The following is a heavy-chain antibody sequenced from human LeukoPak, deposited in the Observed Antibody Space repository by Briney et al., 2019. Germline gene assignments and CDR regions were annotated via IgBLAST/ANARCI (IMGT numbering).Heavy chain of an antibody. J-gene: IGHJ5*02. CDR2: IFYTGNT. D-gene: IGHD3-22*01. Sequence: SETLSLTCTVSGGSISSSTYYWGWIRQPPGKWLEWTGSIFYTGNTNYNPSLKSRVTISVDTSKNQFSLKLSSVTAADTAVYYCARGRGAHYDSSGYYSPQYNWFDPWGQGTLVTVSS. CDR3: ARGRGAHYDSSGYYSPQYNWFDP. CDR1: GGSISSSTYY. V-gene: IGHV4-39*07.